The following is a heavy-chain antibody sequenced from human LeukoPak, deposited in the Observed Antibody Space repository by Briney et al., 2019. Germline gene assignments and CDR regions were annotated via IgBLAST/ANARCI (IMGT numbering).Heavy chain of an antibody. Sequence: ASVKVSCKASGYTFTDYYIHWVRQAPGQGLEWMGWINPITGGTDYAQRFQGRVTLTRDTSISTAYMELTRLRSDDTAVYYCAREDSEYSLYSYYYYMDVWGKGTTVTVSS. CDR2: INPITGGT. CDR3: AREDSEYSLYSYYYYMDV. V-gene: IGHV1-2*02. CDR1: GYTFTDYY. D-gene: IGHD4-11*01. J-gene: IGHJ6*03.